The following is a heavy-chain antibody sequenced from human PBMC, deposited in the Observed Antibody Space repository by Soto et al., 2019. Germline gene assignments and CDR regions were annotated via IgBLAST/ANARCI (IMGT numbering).Heavy chain of an antibody. CDR2: IYYSGST. V-gene: IGHV4-39*01. Sequence: QLQLQESGPGLVKPSETLSLTCTVSGGSISSSSYYWGWIRQPPGKGLEWIGSIYYSGSTYYNPSLRSRVTISVDTYKDQVALKLSAVTAADSAVYYCALSGYDSSGSFDYWGQGTLVTVSS. CDR1: GGSISSSSYY. J-gene: IGHJ4*02. CDR3: ALSGYDSSGSFDY. D-gene: IGHD3-22*01.